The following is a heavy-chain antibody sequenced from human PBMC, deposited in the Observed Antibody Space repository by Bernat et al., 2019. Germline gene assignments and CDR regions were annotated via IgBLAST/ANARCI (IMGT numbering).Heavy chain of an antibody. CDR3: ARGASDFWSVVSSVAFDI. V-gene: IGHV4-30-2*01. J-gene: IGHJ3*02. D-gene: IGHD3-3*01. CDR2: IYHSGST. CDR1: GGSISSGGYS. Sequence: QLQLQESGSGLVKPSQTLSLTCAVSGGSISSGGYSWSWIRQPPGKGLEWIGYIYHSGSTYYNPSLKSRVTISVDRSKNQFSLKLSSVTAADTAVYYCARGASDFWSVVSSVAFDIWGQGTMVTVSS.